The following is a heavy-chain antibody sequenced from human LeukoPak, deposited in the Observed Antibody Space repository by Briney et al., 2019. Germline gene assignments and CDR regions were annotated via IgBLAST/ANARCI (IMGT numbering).Heavy chain of an antibody. CDR2: IYYSGST. V-gene: IGHV4-59*01. Sequence: PSETLSLTCTVSGGSISSYYWSWIRQPPGKGLEWIGYIYYSGSTNYNPSLKSRVTISVDTSKNQFSLKLSSVTAADTAVYYCASTTDYGFDDYFDYWGQGTLVTVSS. D-gene: IGHD4-17*01. J-gene: IGHJ4*02. CDR1: GGSISSYY. CDR3: ASTTDYGFDDYFDY.